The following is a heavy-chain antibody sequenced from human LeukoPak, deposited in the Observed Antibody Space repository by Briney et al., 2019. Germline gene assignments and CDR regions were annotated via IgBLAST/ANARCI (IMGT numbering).Heavy chain of an antibody. D-gene: IGHD3-22*01. CDR2: ISSSSSTI. J-gene: IGHJ3*02. Sequence: GWSLRLSCAASGFTFSDYYMSWIRQAPGKGLEWVSYISSSSSTIYYADSVKGRFTISRDNAKNSLYLQMNSLRAEDTAVYYCACCYDSTSDAFDIWGQGTMVTVSS. CDR1: GFTFSDYY. V-gene: IGHV3-11*04. CDR3: ACCYDSTSDAFDI.